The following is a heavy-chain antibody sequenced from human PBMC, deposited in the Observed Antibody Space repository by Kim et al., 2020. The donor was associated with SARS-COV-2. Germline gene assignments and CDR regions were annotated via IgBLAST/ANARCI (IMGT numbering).Heavy chain of an antibody. CDR3: ARDFGSTWVVGGY. V-gene: IGHV4-38-2*02. Sequence: SETLSLTCIVSGNSISSGYYWGWIRQPPGEGLEWIGSIYHSGSASYNPSLKSRVTISVDTSKNQFSLNLNSVTAADTAVYYCARDFGSTWVVGGYWGQGTLVTVSS. CDR2: IYHSGSA. J-gene: IGHJ4*02. CDR1: GNSISSGYY. D-gene: IGHD6-13*01.